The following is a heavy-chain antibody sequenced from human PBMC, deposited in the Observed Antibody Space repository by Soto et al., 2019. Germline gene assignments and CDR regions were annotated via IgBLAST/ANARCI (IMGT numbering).Heavy chain of an antibody. V-gene: IGHV4-34*01. CDR2: INHSGST. J-gene: IGHJ4*02. CDR3: ARTQLERRCYFDY. D-gene: IGHD1-1*01. Sequence: SETLSLTCAVYGGSFSGYYWSWIRQPPGKGLEWIGEINHSGSTNYNPSLKSRVTISVDTSKNQFSLKLSSVTAADTAVYYCARTQLERRCYFDYWGQGTLVTV. CDR1: GGSFSGYY.